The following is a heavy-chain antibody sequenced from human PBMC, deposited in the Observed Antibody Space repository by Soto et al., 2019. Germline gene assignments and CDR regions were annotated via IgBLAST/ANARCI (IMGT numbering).Heavy chain of an antibody. Sequence: GGSLRLSCAASGFTFSDYGMNWVRQAPGKGLEWVSGITASGGTTYYADSVQGRFTISRDNAKNTLYLQINSLRVEDTAVYYCARDRDIVVVPAAYDALDIWGQGTMVTVSS. D-gene: IGHD2-2*01. CDR3: ARDRDIVVVPAAYDALDI. V-gene: IGHV3-23*01. CDR1: GFTFSDYG. J-gene: IGHJ3*02. CDR2: ITASGGTT.